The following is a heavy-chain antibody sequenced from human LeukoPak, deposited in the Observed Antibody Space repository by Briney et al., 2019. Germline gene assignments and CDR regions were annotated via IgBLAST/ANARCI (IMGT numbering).Heavy chain of an antibody. CDR1: GYTFTGYY. J-gene: IGHJ4*02. CDR3: ARYYYDSSGYFDY. D-gene: IGHD3-22*01. CDR2: INPNSGGT. Sequence: GASVKVSCKAPGYTFTGYYMHWVRQAPGQGLEWMGRINPNSGGTNYAQKFQGRVTMTRDTSISTAYMELSRLRSDDTAVYYCARYYYDSSGYFDYWGQGTLVTVSS. V-gene: IGHV1-2*06.